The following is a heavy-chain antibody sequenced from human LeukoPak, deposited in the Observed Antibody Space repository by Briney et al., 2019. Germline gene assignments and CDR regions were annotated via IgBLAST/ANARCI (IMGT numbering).Heavy chain of an antibody. CDR2: ISWNSGSI. J-gene: IGHJ4*02. CDR3: ATGPAIRSY. V-gene: IGHV3-9*01. CDR1: GFTFDDYA. Sequence: GRSLRLSCAASGFTFDDYAMHWVRHAPGKGLEWVSGISWNSGSIGYADSVKGRFTISRDNAKNSLYLQMNSLRAEDTALYYCATGPAIRSYWGQGTLVTVSS.